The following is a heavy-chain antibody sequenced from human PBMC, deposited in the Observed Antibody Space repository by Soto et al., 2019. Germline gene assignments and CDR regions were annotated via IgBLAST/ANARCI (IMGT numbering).Heavy chain of an antibody. V-gene: IGHV4-39*01. J-gene: IGHJ4*02. CDR2: IYYSGST. D-gene: IGHD5-18*01. CDR1: GGSISSSSYY. CDR3: ARADTAMVTIDY. Sequence: QLQLQESGPGLVKPSETLSLTCTVSGGSISSSSYYWGWIRQPPGKGLEWIGSIYYSGSTYYNPSLKSRVTISVDTSKNQFSLKLSSVTAADTAVYYCARADTAMVTIDYWGQGTLVTVSS.